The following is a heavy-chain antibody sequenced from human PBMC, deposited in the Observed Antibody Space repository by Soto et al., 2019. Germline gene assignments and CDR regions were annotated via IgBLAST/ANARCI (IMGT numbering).Heavy chain of an antibody. V-gene: IGHV3-11*05. D-gene: IGHD3-9*01. Sequence: QVQLVESGGGLVKPGGSLRLSCAASGFTFSDYYMSWIRQAPGKGLEWVSYIGSSSSYANYADSVKGRFTISRDNAKNSLYLQMNSLRAEDTAVYYCARDADILTGSDVFDVWGRGTMVTVSS. J-gene: IGHJ3*01. CDR1: GFTFSDYY. CDR3: ARDADILTGSDVFDV. CDR2: IGSSSSYA.